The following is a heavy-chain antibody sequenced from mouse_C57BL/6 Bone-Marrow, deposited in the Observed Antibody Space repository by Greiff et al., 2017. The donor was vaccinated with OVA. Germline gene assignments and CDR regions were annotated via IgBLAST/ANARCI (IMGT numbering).Heavy chain of an antibody. Sequence: QVQLQQPGAELVRPGTSVKLSCKASGYTFTSYWMHWVKQRPGQGLAWIGVIDPSDSYTTYNQKFKGKATLTVDTSSSTAYMQLSSLTSEDSAVYYCASPFYRYYAMDYWGQGTSVTVSS. D-gene: IGHD2-1*01. CDR2: IDPSDSYT. CDR3: ASPFYRYYAMDY. V-gene: IGHV1-59*01. J-gene: IGHJ4*01. CDR1: GYTFTSYW.